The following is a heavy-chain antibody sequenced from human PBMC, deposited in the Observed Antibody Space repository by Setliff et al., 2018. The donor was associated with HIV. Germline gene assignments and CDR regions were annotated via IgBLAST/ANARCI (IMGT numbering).Heavy chain of an antibody. CDR3: AREHCSGGSCNGFDI. J-gene: IGHJ3*02. Sequence: SETLSLTCTVSGGSISSSSHYWGWIRQSPGKGLEWIGSIYYSGSTYYNSSLKSRVTVFVDTSKNQLSLKLRSVTAADTAMYYCAREHCSGGSCNGFDIWGQGTMVTVSS. V-gene: IGHV4-39*01. D-gene: IGHD2-15*01. CDR1: GGSISSSSHY. CDR2: IYYSGST.